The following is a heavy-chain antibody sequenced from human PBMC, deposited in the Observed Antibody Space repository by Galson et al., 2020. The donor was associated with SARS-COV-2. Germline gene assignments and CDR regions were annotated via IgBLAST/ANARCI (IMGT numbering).Heavy chain of an antibody. CDR2: ITSAGNNT. J-gene: IGHJ4*02. D-gene: IGHD1-26*01. V-gene: IGHV3-74*01. Sequence: GGSLRLSCAASGSTFSSYYMHWVRQAPGKGLVWVSRITSAGNNTSYAASVKGRFTTSRGNAKNTLYLQMNSLRAEDTAVYYCTATRAYWGQGTLVTVSS. CDR1: GSTFSSYY. CDR3: TATRAY.